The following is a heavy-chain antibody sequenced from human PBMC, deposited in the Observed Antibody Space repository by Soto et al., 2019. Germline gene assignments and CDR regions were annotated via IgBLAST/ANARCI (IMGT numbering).Heavy chain of an antibody. CDR2: TYYRSKWYN. J-gene: IGHJ6*02. D-gene: IGHD6-13*01. CDR1: GDSVSSNIAA. V-gene: IGHV6-1*01. Sequence: SKTLSLTCAIPGDSVSSNIAAWNWIRQSPSRGLEWQGRTYYRSKWYNDYAVSVSSRITINPDTSKNQFSLQLNSVTPEDTAVYYCARDRLAAAGSLGMDVWGQGTTVTVSS. CDR3: ARDRLAAAGSLGMDV.